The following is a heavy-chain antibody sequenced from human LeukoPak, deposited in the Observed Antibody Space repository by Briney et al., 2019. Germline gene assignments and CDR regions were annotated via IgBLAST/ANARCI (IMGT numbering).Heavy chain of an antibody. D-gene: IGHD2-15*01. CDR1: GFPFTSYA. CDR3: ALSCYHDNYYYYYYMDV. Sequence: ASVKVSCKASGFPFTSYAIHWVRQAPGQRLEWMGWVNADNSNTKYSQEFQGRVTITADESTSTAYMELSSLRSEDTAVYHCALSCYHDNYYYYYYMDVWGKGTTVTISS. V-gene: IGHV1-3*03. CDR2: VNADNSNT. J-gene: IGHJ6*03.